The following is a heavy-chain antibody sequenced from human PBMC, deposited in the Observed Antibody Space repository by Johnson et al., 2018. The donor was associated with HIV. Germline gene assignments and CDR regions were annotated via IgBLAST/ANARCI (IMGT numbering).Heavy chain of an antibody. CDR2: ITWNSGSI. J-gene: IGHJ3*02. D-gene: IGHD6-13*01. V-gene: IGHV3-9*01. CDR1: GFTFDDNA. CDR3: ARGRYGSRWDVGGLDAFDI. Sequence: VQLVESGGGLVQPGRSLRLSCAASGFTFDDNAMHWVRQAPGQGLEWVSGITWNSGSIGYADSVKGRFTISRDNAKNSVYLQMNSLRAEDTAMYYGARGRYGSRWDVGGLDAFDIWGQGTMVTVSS.